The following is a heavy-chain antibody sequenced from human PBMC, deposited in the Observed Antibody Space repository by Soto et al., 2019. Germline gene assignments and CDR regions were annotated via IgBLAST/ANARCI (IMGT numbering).Heavy chain of an antibody. Sequence: GGSLRLSCAASGFTFSSYAMHWVRQAPGKGLEWVAVISYDGSNKYYADSVKGRFTISRDNSKNTLYLQMNSLRAEDTAVYYCARDGVVAVANFAYWGQGTLVTVSS. CDR3: ARDGVVAVANFAY. V-gene: IGHV3-30-3*01. D-gene: IGHD6-19*01. CDR1: GFTFSSYA. CDR2: ISYDGSNK. J-gene: IGHJ4*02.